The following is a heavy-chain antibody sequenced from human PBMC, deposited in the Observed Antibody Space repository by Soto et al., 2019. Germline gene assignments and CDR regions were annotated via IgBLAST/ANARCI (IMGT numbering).Heavy chain of an antibody. D-gene: IGHD2-21*02. Sequence: VKVSCKASGGTFSSYAISWVRQAPGQGLEWMGGIIPIFGTANYAQKFQGRVTITADKSTSTAYMELSSLRSEDTAVYYCARDFRNMRAYCGSDRYSDLDVWGQGTTVTVSS. CDR2: IIPIFGTA. CDR3: ARDFRNMRAYCGSDRYSDLDV. J-gene: IGHJ6*02. V-gene: IGHV1-69*06. CDR1: GGTFSSYA.